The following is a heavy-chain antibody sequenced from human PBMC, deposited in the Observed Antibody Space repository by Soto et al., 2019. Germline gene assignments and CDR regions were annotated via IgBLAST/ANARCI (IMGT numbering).Heavy chain of an antibody. J-gene: IGHJ6*02. Sequence: ASVKVSCKASGDTFTSYGISWVRQAPGQGLEWMGWISAYNGNTNYAQKLQGRVTMTTDTSTSTAYMELRSLRSDDTAVYYCARTWGGYCSSTSCFGEDYYYGMDVWGQGTTVTVSS. CDR2: ISAYNGNT. V-gene: IGHV1-18*04. CDR1: GDTFTSYG. D-gene: IGHD2-2*01. CDR3: ARTWGGYCSSTSCFGEDYYYGMDV.